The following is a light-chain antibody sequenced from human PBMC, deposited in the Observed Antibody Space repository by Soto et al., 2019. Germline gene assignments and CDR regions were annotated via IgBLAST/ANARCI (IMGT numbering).Light chain of an antibody. CDR3: QQRATWPYT. Sequence: ESVLTQSPATLSLSPGERATLSRRADQNIFKFLIWFQQKPGQSPRLLIYDASNRATGVPDRFSGSGSDRDFTLTIDSLEPEDFAVYYCQQRATWPYTFGQGTKLEIK. CDR1: QNIFKF. CDR2: DAS. V-gene: IGKV3-11*02. J-gene: IGKJ2*01.